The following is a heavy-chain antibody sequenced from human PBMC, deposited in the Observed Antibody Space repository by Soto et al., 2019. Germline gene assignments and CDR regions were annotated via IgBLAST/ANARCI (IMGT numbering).Heavy chain of an antibody. D-gene: IGHD3-22*01. CDR1: GFTFSSND. V-gene: IGHV3-13*04. CDR3: ARSPPGGYHYYYGLDV. CDR2: IGTAGDT. Sequence: PGGPLRLSCAASGFTFSSNDMHWVRQATGKGLEWVSAIGTAGDTYYPGSVKGRFTISRENAKNSLYLQMNSLRAGDTAVYYCARSPPGGYHYYYGLDVWGQGTTVTVSS. J-gene: IGHJ6*02.